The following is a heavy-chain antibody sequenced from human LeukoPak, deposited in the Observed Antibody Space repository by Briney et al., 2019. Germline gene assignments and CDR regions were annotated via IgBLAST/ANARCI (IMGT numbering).Heavy chain of an antibody. CDR1: GGSISSYY. Sequence: SETLSLTCTVSGGSISSYYWSWIRQPPGKGLEWMGNIYYSGSTNYNSSLRSRVTISVDTSKNQISLKLRSVTAADTAVYYCARKGVSDLYYFDSWGQGTLVTVSS. CDR3: ARKGVSDLYYFDS. V-gene: IGHV4-59*08. J-gene: IGHJ4*02. CDR2: IYYSGST. D-gene: IGHD3-16*01.